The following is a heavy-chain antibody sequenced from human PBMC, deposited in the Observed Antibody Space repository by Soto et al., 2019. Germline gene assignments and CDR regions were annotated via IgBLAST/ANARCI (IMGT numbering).Heavy chain of an antibody. V-gene: IGHV2-26*01. Sequence: QVTLKESGPVLMTPTETLTLTCTVSGFSLNDARMGVSWIRQPPGKALEWLAHIFSNDEKSYSTSLNSRLTIAKDXXNXQXXLTMTNLDPVDTATYSCARIQAGTSSGWYSIWSDPWGQGTLVTVSS. CDR2: IFSNDEK. CDR1: GFSLNDARMG. CDR3: ARIQAGTSSGWYSIWSDP. D-gene: IGHD6-19*01. J-gene: IGHJ5*02.